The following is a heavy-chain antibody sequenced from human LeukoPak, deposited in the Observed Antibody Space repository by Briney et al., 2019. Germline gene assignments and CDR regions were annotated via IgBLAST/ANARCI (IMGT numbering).Heavy chain of an antibody. V-gene: IGHV1-69*06. CDR2: IIPIFGTA. CDR3: ARVNCSSTSCYAPGDY. J-gene: IGHJ4*02. CDR1: GGTFSSYA. Sequence: ASVKVSCKASGGTFSSYAISWVRQAPGQGLEWVGGIIPIFGTANYAQKFQGRVTITADKSTSTAYMELSSLRSEDTAVYYCARVNCSSTSCYAPGDYWGQGTLVTVSS. D-gene: IGHD2-2*01.